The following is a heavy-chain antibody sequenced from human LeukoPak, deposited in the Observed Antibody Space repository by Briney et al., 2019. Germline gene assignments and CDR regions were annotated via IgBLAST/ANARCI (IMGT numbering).Heavy chain of an antibody. CDR1: GGSFSGYY. CDR2: INHRGGT. Sequence: NPSETLSLTCAVFGGSFSGYYWSWIRQPPGRGLEWIGEINHRGGTNYNPSLKSRVSISVDTSKNQFSLNLRSVTAADTAVYYCVRELAVARAAFDMWGQGTMVTVSS. J-gene: IGHJ3*02. D-gene: IGHD6-19*01. V-gene: IGHV4-34*01. CDR3: VRELAVARAAFDM.